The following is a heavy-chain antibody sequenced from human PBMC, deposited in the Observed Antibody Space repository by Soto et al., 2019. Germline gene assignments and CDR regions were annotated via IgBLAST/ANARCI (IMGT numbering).Heavy chain of an antibody. Sequence: QVQLQQWGAGLLKPSETLSLTCAVYGGSFSGYYWSWIRQPPGKGLEWIGEINHSGSTNYNPSLKSRVTISVDTSKTQFSLKLSSVPAADPAVYYCARGKSLRSSFDYWGQGTLVTVSS. J-gene: IGHJ4*02. CDR3: ARGKSLRSSFDY. CDR2: INHSGST. D-gene: IGHD5-12*01. V-gene: IGHV4-34*01. CDR1: GGSFSGYY.